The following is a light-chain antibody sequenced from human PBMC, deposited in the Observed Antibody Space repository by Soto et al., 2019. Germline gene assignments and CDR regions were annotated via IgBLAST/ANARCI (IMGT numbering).Light chain of an antibody. CDR3: QQLNIDSYPIT. CDR2: AAS. J-gene: IGKJ5*01. CDR1: QGISSF. V-gene: IGKV1-9*01. Sequence: IPLTQSPSSLSASIGDRVTITCRASQGISSFLAWYQQKPGKAPKLLIYAASPLQSGIPSRFSGSGSGTDFTLTISSLQPEDFATYYCQQLNIDSYPITFGQGTRLEIK.